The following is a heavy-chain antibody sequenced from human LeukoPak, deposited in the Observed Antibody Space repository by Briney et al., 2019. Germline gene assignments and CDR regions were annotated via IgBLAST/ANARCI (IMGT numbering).Heavy chain of an antibody. CDR3: ARHCPPSYYGSGSYIDY. CDR1: GYSFTSYW. Sequence: GESLKISCKGSGYSFTSYWIGWVRQMPGKGLEWMGIIYPGDSDARYSPSFQGQVTISADKSISTAYLQWSSLKASDTAMYYCARHCPPSYYGSGSYIDYWGQGTLVTVSS. CDR2: IYPGDSDA. V-gene: IGHV5-51*01. J-gene: IGHJ4*02. D-gene: IGHD3-10*01.